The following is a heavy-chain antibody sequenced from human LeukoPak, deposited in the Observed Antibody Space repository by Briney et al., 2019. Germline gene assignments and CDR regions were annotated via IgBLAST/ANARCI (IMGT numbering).Heavy chain of an antibody. V-gene: IGHV4-34*01. Sequence: SETLSLTCAVYGGSFSGYYWSWIRQPPGKGLEWIGEINDSGSTNYNPSLKSRVTISVDTSKDQFSLKLNSVTAADTAVYYCARDYYDSSGTTPNDYYMDVWGKGTTVTVSS. D-gene: IGHD3-22*01. CDR2: INDSGST. J-gene: IGHJ6*03. CDR3: ARDYYDSSGTTPNDYYMDV. CDR1: GGSFSGYY.